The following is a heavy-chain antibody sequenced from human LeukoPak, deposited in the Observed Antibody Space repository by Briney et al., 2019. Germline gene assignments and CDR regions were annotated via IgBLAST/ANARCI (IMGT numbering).Heavy chain of an antibody. D-gene: IGHD4-17*01. CDR1: GGSISSSSYY. CDR3: ARLYGDYGDDAFDI. J-gene: IGHJ3*02. Sequence: SETLSLTCTVSGGSISSSSYYWGWIRQPPGKGLEWIGSIYYSGSTYYNPSLKSRVTISVDTSKNQFSLKLSSVTAADTAVYYCARLYGDYGDDAFDIWGQGTMVTVSS. V-gene: IGHV4-39*01. CDR2: IYYSGST.